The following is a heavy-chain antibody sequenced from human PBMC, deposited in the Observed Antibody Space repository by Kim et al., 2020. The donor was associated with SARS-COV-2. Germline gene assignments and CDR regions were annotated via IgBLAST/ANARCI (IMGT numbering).Heavy chain of an antibody. Sequence: GGSLRLSCAASGFTFSTYWMSWVRQAPGKGLEWVANIDAVSGKTFYVDSVKGRFTISSDNAKNSVSLQMDSLTAEDTAVYFCTTYYGGRPFAYWGRGILVTVSS. CDR3: TTYYGGRPFAY. D-gene: IGHD1-26*01. CDR2: IDAVSGKT. J-gene: IGHJ4*02. V-gene: IGHV3-7*01. CDR1: GFTFSTYW.